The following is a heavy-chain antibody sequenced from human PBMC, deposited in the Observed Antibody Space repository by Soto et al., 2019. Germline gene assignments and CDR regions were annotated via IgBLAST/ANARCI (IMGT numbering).Heavy chain of an antibody. D-gene: IGHD5-18*01. V-gene: IGHV3-23*01. J-gene: IGHJ4*02. CDR2: ISGSGGST. CDR1: GFTFSSYA. Sequence: EVQLLESGGGLVQPGGSLRLSCAASGFTFSSYAMSWVRQAPGKGLEWVSAISGSGGSTYYADSVKGRFTISRDNSKNTPNLQMKSLRAEDTAVYYCAKAELWLNGDYWGQGTLVTVSS. CDR3: AKAELWLNGDY.